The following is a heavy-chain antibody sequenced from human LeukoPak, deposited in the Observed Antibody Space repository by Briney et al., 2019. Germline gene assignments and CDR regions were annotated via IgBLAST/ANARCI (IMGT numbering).Heavy chain of an antibody. V-gene: IGHV4-39*01. D-gene: IGHD5-24*01. Sequence: SETLSLICTVSGGSISSRPYDWGWIRQPPGKGLEYIGSISYSGSTYYNPSLRSRVTISVDTSSNQFSLKLSSVTAADTAVYYCARHLSQGDGTKRGFYYWGQGTLVTVSS. CDR2: ISYSGST. CDR1: GGSISSRPYD. CDR3: ARHLSQGDGTKRGFYY. J-gene: IGHJ4*02.